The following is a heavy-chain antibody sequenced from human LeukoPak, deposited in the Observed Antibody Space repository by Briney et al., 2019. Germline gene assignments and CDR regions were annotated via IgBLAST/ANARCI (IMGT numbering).Heavy chain of an antibody. V-gene: IGHV3-21*01. CDR1: GFTFNTYS. J-gene: IGHJ4*02. CDR3: ARDTNYYDSSGYYAGSDFDY. Sequence: PGGSLRLSCAASGFTFNTYSLNWVRQAPGEGLEWVSSISGSSSYTYYSDLVKGRFTISRDDARNSLYLQMNSLRAEDTAGYYCARDTNYYDSSGYYAGSDFDYWGQGTLVTVSS. D-gene: IGHD3-22*01. CDR2: ISGSSSYT.